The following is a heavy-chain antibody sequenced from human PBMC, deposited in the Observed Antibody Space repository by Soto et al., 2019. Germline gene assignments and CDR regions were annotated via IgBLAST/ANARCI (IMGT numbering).Heavy chain of an antibody. Sequence: QVQLQESGPGLVKPSETLSLTYTVSGGSISSYYWSWIRQPPGKGLEWIGYIYYSGSTNYNPSLKSRVTISVDTSKNQFSLKLSSVTAADTAVYYCARNLVGATAGYFDYWGQGTLVTVSS. CDR2: IYYSGST. CDR3: ARNLVGATAGYFDY. J-gene: IGHJ4*02. V-gene: IGHV4-59*01. D-gene: IGHD1-26*01. CDR1: GGSISSYY.